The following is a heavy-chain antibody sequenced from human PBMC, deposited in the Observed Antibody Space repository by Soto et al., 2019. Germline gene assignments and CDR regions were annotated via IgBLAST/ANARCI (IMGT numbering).Heavy chain of an antibody. V-gene: IGHV1-8*01. J-gene: IGHJ5*02. CDR2: MNPNSGNT. Sequence: ASVKVSCKASGYTFTRYDINWVRQATGQGLEWMGWMNPNSGNTGYAQKFQGRVTMTRNTSISTAYMELSSLRSEDTAVYYCARGLRSDPGSYYHSGVVLFAPSGQGTLVTVSS. CDR1: GYTFTRYD. CDR3: ARGLRSDPGSYYHSGVVLFAP. D-gene: IGHD3-10*01.